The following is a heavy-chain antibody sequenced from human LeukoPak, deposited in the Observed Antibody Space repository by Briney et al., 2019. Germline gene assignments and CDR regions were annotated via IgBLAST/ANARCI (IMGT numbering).Heavy chain of an antibody. CDR2: ISYDGNYK. V-gene: IGHV3-30-3*01. CDR1: GFIFSSYA. CDR3: AREYDYGGNSEVGLDY. Sequence: PGGSLRLSCVASGFIFSSYALHWVRQAPGKGLEWVAVISYDGNYKYYADSVKGRSTISRDNSKNTLFLQMNSLRPEDTAVYYCAREYDYGGNSEVGLDYWGQGTLVTVSS. J-gene: IGHJ4*02. D-gene: IGHD4-23*01.